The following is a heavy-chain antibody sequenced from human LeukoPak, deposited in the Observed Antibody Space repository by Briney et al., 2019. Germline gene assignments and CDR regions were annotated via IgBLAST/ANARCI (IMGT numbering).Heavy chain of an antibody. D-gene: IGHD3-10*01. J-gene: IGHJ6*04. Sequence: SETLSLTCAVYGGSFSGYYWSWIRQPPGKGLEWIGEINHSGSTNYNPSLKSRVTISVDTSKNQFSLKLSSVTAADTAVYYCARGQMRAARGVIGNYGMDVWGKGTTVTVSS. CDR1: GGSFSGYY. V-gene: IGHV4-34*01. CDR3: ARGQMRAARGVIGNYGMDV. CDR2: INHSGST.